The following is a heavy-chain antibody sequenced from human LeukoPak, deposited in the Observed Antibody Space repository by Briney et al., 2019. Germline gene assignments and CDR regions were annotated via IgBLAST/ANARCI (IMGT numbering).Heavy chain of an antibody. D-gene: IGHD1-26*01. CDR2: IHHSGTT. J-gene: IGHJ4*02. V-gene: IGHV4-61*01. CDR1: GGSVSRGSYY. Sequence: SETLSLTCTLSGGSVSRGSYYWSWPRQPPGKGLEWIGYIHHSGTTNYSPSLKSRVTISVDMSKNQFFLNLTSVTAADTAVYYCARGRLGATYWGQGTLVSVSS. CDR3: ARGRLGATY.